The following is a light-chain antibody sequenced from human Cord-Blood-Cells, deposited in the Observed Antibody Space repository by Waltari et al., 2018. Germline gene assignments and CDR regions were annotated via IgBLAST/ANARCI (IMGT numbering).Light chain of an antibody. J-gene: IGLJ2*01. CDR3: SSYTSSSTLV. CDR1: SSDVGGYNY. Sequence: QSALTQPASVSGSPGQSITISCTGTSSDVGGYNYVSWYQQHPGKAPKLMIYDVSNLPLGVCNLFSGSKSGNTAALTISGLQAEDEADYYCSSYTSSSTLVFGGGTKLTVL. CDR2: DVS. V-gene: IGLV2-14*01.